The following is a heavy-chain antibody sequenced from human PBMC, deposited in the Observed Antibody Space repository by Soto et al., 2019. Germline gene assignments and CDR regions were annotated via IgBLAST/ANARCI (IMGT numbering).Heavy chain of an antibody. J-gene: IGHJ6*02. Sequence: GASLKISCKDSGYSFSSYWIAWVRQMPGKGLEWMGIIYPGDSDIKYSPSFQGQVTISADKSISTAYLQWSSLKASDTAMYYCAASIFYYGMDVWGQGTTVTVS. CDR2: IYPGDSDI. CDR3: AASIFYYGMDV. V-gene: IGHV5-51*01. CDR1: GYSFSSYW.